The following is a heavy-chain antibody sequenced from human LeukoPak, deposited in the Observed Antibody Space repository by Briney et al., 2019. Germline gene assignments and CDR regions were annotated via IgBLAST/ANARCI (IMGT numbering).Heavy chain of an antibody. CDR1: GGSISSYN. CDR3: AGLRGGARVY. Sequence: SETLSLTCTVSGGSISSYNWSWIRQPPGKGLEWIGYIYYSGSTNYNPALKSRVTISVDTSKNQFTLKLSSVTAADTAVYYCAGLRGGARVYWCQGTLVTVSS. CDR2: IYYSGST. J-gene: IGHJ4*02. V-gene: IGHV4-59*01. D-gene: IGHD1-26*01.